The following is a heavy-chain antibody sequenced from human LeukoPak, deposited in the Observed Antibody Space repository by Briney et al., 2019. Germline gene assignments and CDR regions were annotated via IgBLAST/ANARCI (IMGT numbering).Heavy chain of an antibody. D-gene: IGHD3-16*01. CDR2: INSDGSST. CDR3: ARDVWGTFDY. V-gene: IGHV3-74*01. Sequence: SGGSLRLSCAASGFTFSNFWMHWVRQTPGKGLVWVSRINSDGSSTTYADSVKGRFTISRDNAKNTLYLQMNSPRAEDTAVYYCARDVWGTFDYWGQGTLVTVSS. CDR1: GFTFSNFW. J-gene: IGHJ4*02.